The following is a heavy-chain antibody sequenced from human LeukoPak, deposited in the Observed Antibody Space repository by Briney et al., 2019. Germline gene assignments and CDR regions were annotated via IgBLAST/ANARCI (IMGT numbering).Heavy chain of an antibody. CDR2: IRYDGSNK. V-gene: IGHV3-30*02. J-gene: IGHJ3*02. CDR3: AKERVIAAHDAFDI. Sequence: GGSLRLSCAASGFTFSSYGMHWVRQTPGKGLKWVAFIRYDGSNKYYADSVKGRFTISRDNSKNTLYLQMNSLRAEDTAVYYCAKERVIAAHDAFDIWGQGTMVTVSS. CDR1: GFTFSSYG. D-gene: IGHD6-13*01.